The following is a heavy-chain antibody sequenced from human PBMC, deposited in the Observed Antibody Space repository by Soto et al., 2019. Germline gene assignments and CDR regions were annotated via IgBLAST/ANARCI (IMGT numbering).Heavy chain of an antibody. Sequence: QVQVVQSGADVKKPESSVKVSCTPSGGTFTTYTINWVRQAPGRGLEWMGRFIPVLDMANYAQEFQGRVAITADTSTMTAYLELSRLTSDDSAVYYCAITYCRDNSCFRDFDFWGPGTRVTVSS. J-gene: IGHJ4*02. CDR2: FIPVLDMA. CDR3: AITYCRDNSCFRDFDF. CDR1: GGTFTTYT. V-gene: IGHV1-69*02. D-gene: IGHD2-21*01.